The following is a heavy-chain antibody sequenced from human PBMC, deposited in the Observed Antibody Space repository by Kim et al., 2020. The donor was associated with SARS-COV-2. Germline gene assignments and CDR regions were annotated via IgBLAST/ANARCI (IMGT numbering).Heavy chain of an antibody. CDR3: ATICNCSGGSCYAWGYFDL. CDR1: GFTVSSNY. V-gene: IGHV3-53*01. Sequence: GGSLRLSCAASGFTVSSNYMSWVRQAPGKGLEWVSVIYSGGSTYYADSVKGRFTISRDNSKNTLYLQMNSLRAEDTAVYYCATICNCSGGSCYAWGYFDLWGRGTLVTVSS. D-gene: IGHD2-15*01. J-gene: IGHJ2*01. CDR2: IYSGGST.